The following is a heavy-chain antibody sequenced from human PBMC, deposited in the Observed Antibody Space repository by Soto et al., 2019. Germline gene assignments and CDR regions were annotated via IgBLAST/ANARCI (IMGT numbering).Heavy chain of an antibody. J-gene: IGHJ6*02. CDR3: ARDRLMVGGSGSDAHYYYGMDV. CDR2: ISSSSSYI. V-gene: IGHV3-21*01. Sequence: GGSLRLSCAASGFTFSSYSMNWVRQAPGKGLEWVSSISSSSSYIYYADSVKGRFTISRDNAKNSLYLQMNSLRAEDTAVYSCARDRLMVGGSGSDAHYYYGMDVWGQGTTVTVSS. D-gene: IGHD3-10*01. CDR1: GFTFSSYS.